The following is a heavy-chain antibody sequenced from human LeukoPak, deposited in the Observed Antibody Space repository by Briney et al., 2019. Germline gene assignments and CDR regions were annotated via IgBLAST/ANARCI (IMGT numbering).Heavy chain of an antibody. CDR2: IYYSGST. J-gene: IGHJ6*02. CDR1: GGSISSYY. D-gene: IGHD3-22*01. CDR3: ARAKNGPYSSGYYHDPYYGMDV. Sequence: SETLSLTCTVSGGSISSYYWSWIRQPPGKGLEWIGYIYYSGSTNYNPSLKSRVTISVDTSKNQFSLKLSSVTAADTAVYYCARAKNGPYSSGYYHDPYYGMDVWGQGTTVTVSS. V-gene: IGHV4-59*01.